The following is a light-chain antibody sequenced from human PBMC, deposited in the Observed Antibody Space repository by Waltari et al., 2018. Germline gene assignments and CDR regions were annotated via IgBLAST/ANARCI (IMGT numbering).Light chain of an antibody. J-gene: IGLJ2*01. CDR1: SSDIGAYHY. Sequence: QSALTQPASVSGSPGQSITISCTGTSSDIGAYHYVSWYQQFPGKAPKLIIYDVSKRPSGVSTRFSGSKSRDSASLTISGLQVDDEAHYHCASYTSSSTHVAFGGGTQVTVL. V-gene: IGLV2-14*01. CDR3: ASYTSSSTHVA. CDR2: DVS.